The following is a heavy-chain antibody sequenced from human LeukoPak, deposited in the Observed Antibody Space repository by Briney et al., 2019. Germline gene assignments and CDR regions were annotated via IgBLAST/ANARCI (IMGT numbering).Heavy chain of an antibody. J-gene: IGHJ4*02. D-gene: IGHD6-19*01. V-gene: IGHV4-30-4*01. CDR1: GASFSNDDYS. CDR2: IGASGTS. Sequence: SETLSLTCAVSGASFSNDDYSWTWIRQPPGKGLEWIGVIGASGTSNYNPSLRGRVTILLDTSKNQFSLKLRSVTATDTAVYYCAREILRLGSKSFDYWGQGSLVTVSS. CDR3: AREILRLGSKSFDY.